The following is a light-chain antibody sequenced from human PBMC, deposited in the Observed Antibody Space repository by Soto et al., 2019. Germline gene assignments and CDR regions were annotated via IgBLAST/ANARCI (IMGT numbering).Light chain of an antibody. V-gene: IGKV1-5*03. CDR1: ESISNW. J-gene: IGKJ2*01. Sequence: DIQVTQSPSSLSASVGDSVTITCRASESISNWLAWYQQKPGKAPKLLIAKASTLESGAPSRFSGSTSGTEFTLTISSLQPDDFATYYCHQYNSYSPLMYTFGQGTKVDIK. CDR3: HQYNSYSPLMYT. CDR2: KAS.